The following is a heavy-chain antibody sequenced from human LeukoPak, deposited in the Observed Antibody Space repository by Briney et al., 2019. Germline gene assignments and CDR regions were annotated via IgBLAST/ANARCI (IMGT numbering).Heavy chain of an antibody. CDR3: VKDLTAARGWFDP. J-gene: IGHJ5*02. CDR2: ISGSGGST. CDR1: GFTFSSYA. Sequence: GGSLRLSCAASGFTFSSYAMSWVRQAPGKGLEWDSAISGSGGSTYYADSVKGRFTISRDNSKNTLYLQMNSLRAEDTAVYYCVKDLTAARGWFDPWGQGTLVTVSS. D-gene: IGHD6-6*01. V-gene: IGHV3-23*01.